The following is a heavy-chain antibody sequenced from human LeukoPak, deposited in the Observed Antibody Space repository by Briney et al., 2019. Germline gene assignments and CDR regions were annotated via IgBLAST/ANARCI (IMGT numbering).Heavy chain of an antibody. Sequence: SGGSLRLSCAASGFTLSSYEMNWVRQAPGKGLEWVSYISSSGSTIYYADSVKGRFTISRDNAKNSLYLQMNSPRAEDTAVYYCARDSTAYCSSTSCYETTESNFDYWGQGTLVTVSS. V-gene: IGHV3-48*03. CDR3: ARDSTAYCSSTSCYETTESNFDY. J-gene: IGHJ4*02. D-gene: IGHD2-2*01. CDR1: GFTLSSYE. CDR2: ISSSGSTI.